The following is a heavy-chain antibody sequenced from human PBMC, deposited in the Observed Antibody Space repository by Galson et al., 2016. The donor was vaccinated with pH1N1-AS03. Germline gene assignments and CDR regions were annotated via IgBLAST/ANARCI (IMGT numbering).Heavy chain of an antibody. D-gene: IGHD3/OR15-3a*01. CDR1: GFTFSSYG. CDR2: IWYDGSNK. CDR3: ANDFNYDFWSGYSFY. V-gene: IGHV3-33*06. J-gene: IGHJ4*02. Sequence: SLRLSCAASGFTFSSYGMHWVRQTPGKGLEWVAVIWYDGSNKYYADSVKGRFTISRDNSKNTLFLQMSALRAEDTAVYYCANDFNYDFWSGYSFYWGQGALATVSS.